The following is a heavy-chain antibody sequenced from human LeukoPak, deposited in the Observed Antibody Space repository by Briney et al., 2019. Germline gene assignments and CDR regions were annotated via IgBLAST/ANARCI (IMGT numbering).Heavy chain of an antibody. Sequence: SETLSLTCTVSGGSISSSSYYWGWIRQPPGKGLEWIGSIYYSGSTYYNPSLKSRVTISVDTSKNQFSLKLSSVTAADTAVYHCARLRTTRVDYWGQGTLVTVSS. V-gene: IGHV4-39*01. CDR3: ARLRTTRVDY. CDR1: GGSISSSSYY. J-gene: IGHJ4*02. D-gene: IGHD1-1*01. CDR2: IYYSGST.